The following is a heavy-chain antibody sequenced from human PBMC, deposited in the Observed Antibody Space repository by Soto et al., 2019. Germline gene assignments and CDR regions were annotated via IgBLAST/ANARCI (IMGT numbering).Heavy chain of an antibody. J-gene: IGHJ6*02. D-gene: IGHD2-8*01. V-gene: IGHV3-53*01. CDR2: IYSGGST. CDR1: GFTFSDHY. Sequence: GGSLRLSCAASGFTFSDHYMDWVRQAPGKGLEWVSVIYSGGSTYYADSVKGRFTISRDNSKNTLYLQMNSLRAEDTAVYYCARESSNGYYGMDVWGQGTTVTVSS. CDR3: ARESSNGYYGMDV.